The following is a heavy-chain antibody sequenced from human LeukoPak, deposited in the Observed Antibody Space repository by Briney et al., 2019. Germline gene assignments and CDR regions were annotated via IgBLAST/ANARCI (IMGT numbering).Heavy chain of an antibody. J-gene: IGHJ4*02. CDR1: GASISSSF. CDR2: IYYTGST. D-gene: IGHD6-19*01. CDR3: ARGPYSGDWHFDF. Sequence: PSETLSLTCTVSGASISSSFWSWIRQPPPKVLEYIGYIYYTGSTNYSPSLKTRATISVDTSRNQVSLRLNSVTAEDTAVYYCARGPYSGDWHFDFWGQGTLVTVSS. V-gene: IGHV4-59*01.